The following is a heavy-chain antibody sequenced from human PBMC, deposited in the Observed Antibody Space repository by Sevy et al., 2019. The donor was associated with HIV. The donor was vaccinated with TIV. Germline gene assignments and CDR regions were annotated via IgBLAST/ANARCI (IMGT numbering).Heavy chain of an antibody. V-gene: IGHV3-33*01. D-gene: IGHD6-19*01. Sequence: GGSLRLSCAASGFSISGYGMHWVRQAPGKGLGWVAVIWYDGTNKEYADSVKGRFTISRDNSKNTLYLQMNSLRAEDTAVYYCAREDIRVAGIGYYFHSWGQGTLVTVSS. CDR2: IWYDGTNK. CDR1: GFSISGYG. J-gene: IGHJ4*02. CDR3: AREDIRVAGIGYYFHS.